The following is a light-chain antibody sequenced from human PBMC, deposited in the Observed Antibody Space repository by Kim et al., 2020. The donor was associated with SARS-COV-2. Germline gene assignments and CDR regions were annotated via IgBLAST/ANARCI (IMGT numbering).Light chain of an antibody. Sequence: EIEMTQSPATVSVSPGERVTLSCRASQSVSSKLAWYQQRPGQAPRLLIYGASNRATDIPARFSGSGSGTEFTLTISSLQSEDFAVYYCQQYNDWLTFGGGTKVDIK. CDR2: GAS. CDR3: QQYNDWLT. V-gene: IGKV3-15*01. J-gene: IGKJ4*01. CDR1: QSVSSK.